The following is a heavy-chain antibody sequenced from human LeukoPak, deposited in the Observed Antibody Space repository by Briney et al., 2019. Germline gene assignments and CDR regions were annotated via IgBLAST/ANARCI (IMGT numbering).Heavy chain of an antibody. CDR2: IYYSGST. J-gene: IGHJ4*02. CDR1: GGSISSSSYS. CDR3: ARKDYGDPNER. Sequence: SETLSLTCTVSGGSISSSSYSWGWIRQPPGKGLEWIGSIYYSGSTYYNPSLKSRVTISVDTSKNQFSLKLSSVIAADTAVYYCARKDYGDPNERWGQGTLVTVSS. D-gene: IGHD4-17*01. V-gene: IGHV4-39*01.